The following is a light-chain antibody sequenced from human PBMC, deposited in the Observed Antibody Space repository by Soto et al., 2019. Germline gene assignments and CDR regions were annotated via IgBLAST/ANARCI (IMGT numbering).Light chain of an antibody. V-gene: IGLV2-8*01. CDR1: SSDVGGYNY. CDR3: SSYAISSTGV. J-gene: IGLJ1*01. Sequence: QSVLTQPPSASGSPGQSVPISCTGTSSDVGGYNYVSWYQQHPGKAPKLMIYEVSKRPSGVPDRFSGSKSGNTASLTVSGLQADDEADYYCSSYAISSTGVFGTGTKLTVL. CDR2: EVS.